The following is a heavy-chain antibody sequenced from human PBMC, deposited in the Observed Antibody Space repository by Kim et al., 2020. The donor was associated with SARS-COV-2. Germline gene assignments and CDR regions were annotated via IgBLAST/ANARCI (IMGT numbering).Heavy chain of an antibody. V-gene: IGHV4-39*01. CDR1: GGSISSSSYY. CDR3: ARQTANWGGIDY. Sequence: SETLSLTCTVSGGSISSSSYYWGWIRQPPGKGLEWIVTIDYSGSTYYNPSLKSRVTISEDTSKNQFSLKMSSVTAADTAVYYCARQTANWGGIDYWGQGTLVTVSS. J-gene: IGHJ4*02. CDR2: IDYSGST. D-gene: IGHD7-27*01.